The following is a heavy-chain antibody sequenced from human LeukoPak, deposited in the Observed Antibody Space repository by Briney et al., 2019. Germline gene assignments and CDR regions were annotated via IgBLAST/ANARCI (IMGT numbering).Heavy chain of an antibody. CDR2: INPNSGGT. D-gene: IGHD3-3*01. Sequence: ASVKVSCKASGYTFTGYYMHWVRQAPGQGLEWMGWINPNSGGTNYAQKFQGRATMTRDTSISTAYMELSRLRSDDTAVYYCARELLRFYAFDIWGQGTMVTVSS. CDR1: GYTFTGYY. J-gene: IGHJ3*02. CDR3: ARELLRFYAFDI. V-gene: IGHV1-2*02.